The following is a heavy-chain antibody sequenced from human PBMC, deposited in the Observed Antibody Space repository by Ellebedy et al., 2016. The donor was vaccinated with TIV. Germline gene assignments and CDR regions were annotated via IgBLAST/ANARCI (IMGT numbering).Heavy chain of an antibody. CDR2: ITGIGTST. D-gene: IGHD3-16*01. J-gene: IGHJ3*02. CDR3: AKPMGPGGRFDAFIS. CDR1: GFTFSNYA. Sequence: GESLKISXAASGFTFSNYAMSWVRQAPGKGLEWVSAITGIGTSTYYADSVKGRFTISRDNSKNTLSLQMNSLRADDTAIYYCAKPMGPGGRFDAFISGAKGHWSPSLQ. V-gene: IGHV3-23*01.